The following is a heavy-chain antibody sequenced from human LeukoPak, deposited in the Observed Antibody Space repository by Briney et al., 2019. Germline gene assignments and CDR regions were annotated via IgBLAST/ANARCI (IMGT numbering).Heavy chain of an antibody. V-gene: IGHV4-30-4*01. D-gene: IGHD3-22*01. Sequence: SETLSLTCTVSGGSISSGDYYWSWIRQPPGKGLEWIGYIYYSGSTYYNPSLKSRVTISVDTSKNQFSLKLSSVTAADTAVYYCARWPYDSSGYYLGYLDYWGQGTLVTVSS. CDR2: IYYSGST. CDR1: GGSISSGDYY. CDR3: ARWPYDSSGYYLGYLDY. J-gene: IGHJ4*02.